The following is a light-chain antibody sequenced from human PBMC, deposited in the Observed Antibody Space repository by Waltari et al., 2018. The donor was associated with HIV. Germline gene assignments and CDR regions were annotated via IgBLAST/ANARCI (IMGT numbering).Light chain of an antibody. J-gene: IGKJ1*01. CDR2: GAS. Sequence: MTQSPATLSVSPGETVSFFCGAGEDIGDKLAWYQQKRGRAPRLLVSGASSRATGVPARFSGRGSGTEFTLTITGLPSNDSAIYFCQQYSTWPRTFGQGTLV. CDR1: EDIGDK. V-gene: IGKV3-15*01. CDR3: QQYSTWPRT.